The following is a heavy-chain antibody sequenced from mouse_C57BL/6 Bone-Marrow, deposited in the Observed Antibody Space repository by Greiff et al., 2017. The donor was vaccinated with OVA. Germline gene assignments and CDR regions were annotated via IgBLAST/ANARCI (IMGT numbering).Heavy chain of an antibody. CDR2: IYPGSGST. CDR1: GYTFTSYW. V-gene: IGHV1-55*01. J-gene: IGHJ2*01. Sequence: QVQLQQSGAELVKPGASVKMSCKASGYTFTSYWITWVKQRPGQGLEWIGDIYPGSGSTNYNEKFKSKATLTVDTSSSTAYMQLSSLTSEDSAVYYRARSGGWFPYYFDYWGQGTTLTVSS. CDR3: ARSGGWFPYYFDY. D-gene: IGHD2-3*01.